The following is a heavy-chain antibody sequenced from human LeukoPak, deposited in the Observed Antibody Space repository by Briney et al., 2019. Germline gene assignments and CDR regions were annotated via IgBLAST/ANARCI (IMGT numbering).Heavy chain of an antibody. J-gene: IGHJ6*03. CDR1: GFTFSSYG. D-gene: IGHD6-13*01. V-gene: IGHV3-23*01. Sequence: GGSLRLSCAASGFTFSSYGMSWVRQAPGKGLEWVSAISGSGGSTYYADSVKGRFTISRDNSKNTLYLQINSLRAEDTAVYYCAKEGAPYSGSWYSWAYYYYYMDVWGKGTTVTISS. CDR2: ISGSGGST. CDR3: AKEGAPYSGSWYSWAYYYYYMDV.